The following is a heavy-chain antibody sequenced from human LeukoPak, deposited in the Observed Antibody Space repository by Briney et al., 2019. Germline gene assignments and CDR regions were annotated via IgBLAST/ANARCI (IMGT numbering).Heavy chain of an antibody. V-gene: IGHV3-30-3*01. CDR1: GFTFSSYA. J-gene: IGHJ6*02. D-gene: IGHD3-3*01. Sequence: GGSLRLSCAASGFTFSSYAMHWVRHAPGKGLEWVAVISYDGSNKYYADSVKGRFTISRDNSKNTLYLQMNSLRAEDTAVYYCAREAYYDFSRCMDVWGQGTTVTVSS. CDR3: AREAYYDFSRCMDV. CDR2: ISYDGSNK.